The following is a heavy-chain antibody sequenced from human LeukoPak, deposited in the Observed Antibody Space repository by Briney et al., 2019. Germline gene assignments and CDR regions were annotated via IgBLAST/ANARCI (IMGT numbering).Heavy chain of an antibody. Sequence: GASVKVPCRASGYTFTDYGISWVRQAPGQGLEWMGWISAYNGNTNYAQKLQGRVTMTTDTSTSTAYMELRSLRSDDTAVYYCASSSNREWSRPYGMDVWGQGTTVTVSS. CDR3: ASSSNREWSRPYGMDV. D-gene: IGHD3-3*01. V-gene: IGHV1-18*01. CDR2: ISAYNGNT. J-gene: IGHJ6*02. CDR1: GYTFTDYG.